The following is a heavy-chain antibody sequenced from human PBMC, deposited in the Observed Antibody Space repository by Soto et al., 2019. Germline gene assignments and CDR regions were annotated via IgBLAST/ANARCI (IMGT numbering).Heavy chain of an antibody. V-gene: IGHV3-23*01. CDR2: LSGSGGST. CDR1: GFTFGTYT. Sequence: LRLSCAASGFTFGTYTMSWVRQAPGKGLEWVSGLSGSGGSTYYADSVKGRFTISRDNSKNTLYLQMNSLRAEDTAVYYCAKGTYYYDSSGNAYFDYWGQGTLVTVSS. J-gene: IGHJ4*02. CDR3: AKGTYYYDSSGNAYFDY. D-gene: IGHD3-22*01.